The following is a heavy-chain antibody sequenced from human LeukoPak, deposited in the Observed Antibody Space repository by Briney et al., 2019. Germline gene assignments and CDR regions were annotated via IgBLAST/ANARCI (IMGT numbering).Heavy chain of an antibody. CDR1: GFTLSSHT. V-gene: IGHV3-21*01. CDR2: IHRSPISL. J-gene: IGHJ5*02. Sequence: PGWSSRLSCAAPGFTLSSHTMNWVRKPPGKGPHWLSSIHRSPISLSYAASVKGRFIISSDNAINALDLQMNSLRADDTAVYYCARGREGIAAPWWVEEPRWYFFDPWGQGTLVTVSS. CDR3: ARGREGIAAPWWVEEPRWYFFDP. D-gene: IGHD6-13*01.